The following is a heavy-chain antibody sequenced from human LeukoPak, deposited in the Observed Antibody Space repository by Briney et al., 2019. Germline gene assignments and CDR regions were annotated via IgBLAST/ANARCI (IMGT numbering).Heavy chain of an antibody. Sequence: GESLKISCKVSGYIFTSYWIGWVRQMPGKGLEWMGIIYPGDSDTRYSPSFQGQVTISADKSISTAYLQWSSLKASDTAMYYCAIYYYDSSGYYPFDYWGQGTLVTVSS. V-gene: IGHV5-51*01. CDR2: IYPGDSDT. CDR1: GYIFTSYW. J-gene: IGHJ4*02. CDR3: AIYYYDSSGYYPFDY. D-gene: IGHD3-22*01.